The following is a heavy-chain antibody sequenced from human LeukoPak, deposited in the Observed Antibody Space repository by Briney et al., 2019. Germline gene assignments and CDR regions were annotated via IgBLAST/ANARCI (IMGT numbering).Heavy chain of an antibody. CDR1: GFSVSFNY. Sequence: TGGSLRLSCAASGFSVSFNYMTWVRQAPGKGLEWVSVIFSGGSTYYADSVKGRFTISRDNSKNTLYLQMNSLRAEDTAVYYCARVSLWYDYWGQGTLVTVSS. CDR3: ARVSLWYDY. J-gene: IGHJ4*02. D-gene: IGHD5-18*01. CDR2: IFSGGST. V-gene: IGHV3-53*01.